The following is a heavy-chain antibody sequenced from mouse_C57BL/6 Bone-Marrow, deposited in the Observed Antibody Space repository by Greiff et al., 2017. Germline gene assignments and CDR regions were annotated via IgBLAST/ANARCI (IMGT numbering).Heavy chain of an antibody. D-gene: IGHD2-1*01. J-gene: IGHJ2*01. CDR1: GFNIKDDY. Sequence: DVQLQESGAELVRPGASVKLSCTASGFNIKDDYMHWVKQRPEQGLEWIGWIEPENGDTEYASKFQGKATITADTSSNTAYLQLSSLTSEDTAVYYCTTLPKNYWCQGTTLTVSS. CDR3: TTLPKNY. V-gene: IGHV14-4*01. CDR2: IEPENGDT.